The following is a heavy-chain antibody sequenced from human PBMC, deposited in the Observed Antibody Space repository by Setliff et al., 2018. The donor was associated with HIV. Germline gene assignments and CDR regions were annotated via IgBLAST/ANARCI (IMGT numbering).Heavy chain of an antibody. J-gene: IGHJ4*02. CDR2: ISAYNGNT. CDR3: ARDYSPTFYYYDSRWSPLDY. Sequence: ASVKVSCKASGYTFTSFGISWVRQAPGQGLEWMGRISAYNGNTDHAQRLQGRVTMTTDESTSTAYMELSSLRSEDTAVYYCARDYSPTFYYYDSRWSPLDYWGQGTLVTVSS. D-gene: IGHD3-22*01. V-gene: IGHV1-18*01. CDR1: GYTFTSFG.